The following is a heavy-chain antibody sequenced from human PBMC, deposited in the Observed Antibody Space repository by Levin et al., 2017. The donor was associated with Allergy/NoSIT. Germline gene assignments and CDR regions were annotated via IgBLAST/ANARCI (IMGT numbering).Heavy chain of an antibody. D-gene: IGHD6-13*01. V-gene: IGHV3-23*01. CDR2: ISGSGGST. Sequence: GESLKISCAASGFTFSSYAMSWVRQAPGKGLEWVSAISGSGGSTYYADSVKGRFTISRDNSKNTLYLQMNSLRAEDTAVYYCAKLAGVYYFDYWGQGTLVTVSS. CDR3: AKLAGVYYFDY. J-gene: IGHJ4*02. CDR1: GFTFSSYA.